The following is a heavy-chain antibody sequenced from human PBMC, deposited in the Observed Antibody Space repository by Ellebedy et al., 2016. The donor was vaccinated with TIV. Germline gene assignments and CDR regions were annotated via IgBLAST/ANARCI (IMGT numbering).Heavy chain of an antibody. CDR2: INQDGSEK. Sequence: GESLKISCAASGFTLSSYWMSWVRQAPGKGLEWVANINQDGSEKYYVDSVKGRFSISRDNAKNSLYLQMVSLRPEDTALYYCVKGAYPVPTVMAVWGQGTTVIVSS. D-gene: IGHD3-16*01. CDR1: GFTLSSYW. V-gene: IGHV3-7*01. CDR3: VKGAYPVPTVMAV. J-gene: IGHJ6*02.